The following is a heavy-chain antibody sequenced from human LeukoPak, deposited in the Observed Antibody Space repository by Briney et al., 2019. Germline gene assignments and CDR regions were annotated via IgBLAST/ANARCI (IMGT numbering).Heavy chain of an antibody. V-gene: IGHV1-2*02. J-gene: IGHJ4*02. CDR2: INPNSGAT. CDR1: GYTFTGYY. Sequence: ASVKVSCKASGYTFTGYYMHWVRQAPGQGLEGMGWINPNSGATNFAQKFQGRVSMTRDTSISTAYMELSRLRSDDTAVYYCARADLLTGYYILDFWGQGTLVTVSS. D-gene: IGHD3-9*01. CDR3: ARADLLTGYYILDF.